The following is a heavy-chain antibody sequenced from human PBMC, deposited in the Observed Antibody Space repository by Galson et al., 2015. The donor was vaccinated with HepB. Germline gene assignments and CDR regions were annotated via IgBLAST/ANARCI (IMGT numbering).Heavy chain of an antibody. D-gene: IGHD3-16*02. CDR2: IKQDGSEK. Sequence: SLRLSCAASGFTFSSYGMHWVRQAPGKGLEWVANIKQDGSEKYYVDSVKGRFTISRDNAKNSLYLQMNSLRAEDTAVYYCAREEPLTYYDYVWGSYRPGGWFDPWGQGTLVTVSS. CDR3: AREEPLTYYDYVWGSYRPGGWFDP. J-gene: IGHJ5*02. V-gene: IGHV3-7*01. CDR1: GFTFSSYG.